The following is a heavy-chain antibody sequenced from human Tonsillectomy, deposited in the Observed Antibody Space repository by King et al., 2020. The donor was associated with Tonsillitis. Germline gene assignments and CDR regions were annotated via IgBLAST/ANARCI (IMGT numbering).Heavy chain of an antibody. Sequence: QLQESGPGLVKPSETLSLTCSVSGGSISSSSYYWGWIRQPPGKELEWIGSIYYSGSTYYNPSLKSRVTISVDTSKNQFSLRLTSVTAADTAVYYCARTYCSGGSCYYYYYYMDVWGKGTTVTVSS. CDR2: IYYSGST. D-gene: IGHD2-15*01. CDR3: ARTYCSGGSCYYYYYYMDV. CDR1: GGSISSSSYY. V-gene: IGHV4-39*01. J-gene: IGHJ6*03.